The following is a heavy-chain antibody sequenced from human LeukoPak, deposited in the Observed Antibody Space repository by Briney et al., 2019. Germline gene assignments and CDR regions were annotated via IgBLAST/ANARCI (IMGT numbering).Heavy chain of an antibody. J-gene: IGHJ4*02. V-gene: IGHV4-4*07. Sequence: PSETLSLTCTVSGVSISGYYWSWIRQPAGKGLEWIGRIYTSGSSNYNPSLKNRVTMSVDTSKNQFSLKLSSVTAADTAVYYCARHASRALTGYPCDYWGQGTLVTVSS. D-gene: IGHD3-9*01. CDR2: IYTSGSS. CDR1: GVSISGYY. CDR3: ARHASRALTGYPCDY.